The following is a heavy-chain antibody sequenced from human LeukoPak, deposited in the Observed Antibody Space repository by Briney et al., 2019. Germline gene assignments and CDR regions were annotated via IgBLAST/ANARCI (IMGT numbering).Heavy chain of an antibody. D-gene: IGHD6-13*01. Sequence: GGSLRLSCAASGFTFSSYNMNWVRQAPGKGLEWVSSITGSSSYIYYADSVKGRFTVSRDNAKHSLYLQMNSLRAEDTAVYYCARTPSSEQQLSFDYWGQGTLVTVSS. CDR1: GFTFSSYN. V-gene: IGHV3-21*06. CDR2: ITGSSSYI. CDR3: ARTPSSEQQLSFDY. J-gene: IGHJ4*02.